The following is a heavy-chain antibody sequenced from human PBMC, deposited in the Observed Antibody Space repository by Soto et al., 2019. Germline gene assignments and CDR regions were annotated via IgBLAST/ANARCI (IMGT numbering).Heavy chain of an antibody. CDR3: ARENGYSYGYTLAP. V-gene: IGHV4-61*08. J-gene: IGHJ5*02. CDR2: IYYSGST. D-gene: IGHD5-18*01. Sequence: SETLSLTCTVSGGSISSGDYYWSWIRQPPGKGLEWIGYIYYSGSTNYNPSLKSRVTISVDTSKNQFSLKLSSVTAADTAVYYCARENGYSYGYTLAPGGRGTLVTVPS. CDR1: GGSISSGDYY.